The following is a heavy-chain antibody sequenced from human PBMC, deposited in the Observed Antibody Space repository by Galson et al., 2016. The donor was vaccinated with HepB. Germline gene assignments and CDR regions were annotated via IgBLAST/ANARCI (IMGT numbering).Heavy chain of an antibody. J-gene: IGHJ6*04. CDR3: VQGSTAPAV. CDR1: GFTFSNYG. V-gene: IGHV3-23*01. Sequence: SLRLSCAASGFTFSNYGMTWVPQAPGKGLEVVSSISMSGNSRDYAESVKGRFTISRDNSKNTLSLQVDSLRAEDTAVYYCVQGSTAPAVWGRGITVTVSS. CDR2: ISMSGNSR. D-gene: IGHD1-1*01.